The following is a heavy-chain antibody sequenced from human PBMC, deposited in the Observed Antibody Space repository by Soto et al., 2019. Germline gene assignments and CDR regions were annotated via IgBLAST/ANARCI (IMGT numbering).Heavy chain of an antibody. Sequence: EVQLVESGGGLVKPGGSLRLSCAASGFTFSNAWMSWVRQAPGKGLEWVGRIKSKTDGGTTDYAAPVKGRFTISRDDAKNTLYLQMNSLKTEDTAVYYCTTDDSPDYYYYGMDVWGQGTTVTVSS. CDR2: IKSKTDGGTT. CDR1: GFTFSNAW. CDR3: TTDDSPDYYYYGMDV. V-gene: IGHV3-15*01. D-gene: IGHD2-15*01. J-gene: IGHJ6*02.